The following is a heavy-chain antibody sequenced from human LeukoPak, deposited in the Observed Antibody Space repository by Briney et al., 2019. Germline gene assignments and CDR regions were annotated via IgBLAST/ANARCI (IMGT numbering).Heavy chain of an antibody. V-gene: IGHV4-59*01. D-gene: IGHD3-16*01. J-gene: IGHJ6*03. CDR1: GGSISNYY. CDR2: IYSSGST. CDR3: VRDREEITALFYYYYMDV. Sequence: SETLSLTCTVSGGSISNYYWSWIRQPPGKGLEWIGYIYSSGSTNYNPSLKSRVTISVDTSKNQFSLKLNSATAADTAVYYCVRDREEITALFYYYYMDVWGKGTTVTVSS.